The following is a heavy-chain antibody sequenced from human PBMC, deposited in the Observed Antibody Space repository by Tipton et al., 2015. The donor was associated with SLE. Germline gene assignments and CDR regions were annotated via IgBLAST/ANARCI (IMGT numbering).Heavy chain of an antibody. V-gene: IGHV3-30*03. CDR1: GFTVSNNY. D-gene: IGHD5-12*01. CDR3: ARARGYSGYDGVVGL. CDR2: ISNDGSNN. J-gene: IGHJ4*02. Sequence: SLRLSCVASGFTVSNNYMSWVRQAPGKGLERVAFISNDGSNNYYTGSVKGRFTISRDNSRNTLYLQMSSLGAEDTAMYYCARARGYSGYDGVVGLWGQGTQVTVSS.